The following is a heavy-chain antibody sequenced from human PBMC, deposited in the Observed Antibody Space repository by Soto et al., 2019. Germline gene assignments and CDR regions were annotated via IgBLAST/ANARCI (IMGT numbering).Heavy chain of an antibody. CDR1: GYRFTSYY. Sequence: SVKASCEGCGYRFTSYYTHCVRPATRKGLEWMGIINPSGGSTSYAQKFQGRVTMTRDTSTSTVYMELSSLRSEDTAVYFCSRDLGLELRYYYGRDVWGQGTTVTVSS. CDR3: SRDLGLELRYYYGRDV. V-gene: IGHV1-46*01. J-gene: IGHJ6*02. CDR2: INPSGGST. D-gene: IGHD1-7*01.